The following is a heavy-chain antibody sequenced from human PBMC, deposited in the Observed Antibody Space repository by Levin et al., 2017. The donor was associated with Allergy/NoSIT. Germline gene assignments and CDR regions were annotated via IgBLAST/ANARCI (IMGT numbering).Heavy chain of an antibody. D-gene: IGHD3-10*01. J-gene: IGHJ6*02. Sequence: GESLKISCAASGFTFSSYAMHWVRQAPGKGLEWVAVISYDGSNKYYADSVKGRFTISRDNSKNTLYLQMNSLRAEDTAVYYCARERGPPGITMVRGVIVPLSDYYYGMDVWGQGTTVTVSS. CDR3: ARERGPPGITMVRGVIVPLSDYYYGMDV. CDR2: ISYDGSNK. V-gene: IGHV3-30*04. CDR1: GFTFSSYA.